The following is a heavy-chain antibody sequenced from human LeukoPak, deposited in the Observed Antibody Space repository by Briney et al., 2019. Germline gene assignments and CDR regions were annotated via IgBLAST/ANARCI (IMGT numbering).Heavy chain of an antibody. Sequence: SETLSLTCTVSGYSVSSGYYWGWIRQPPGKGLEWIGSMYHSGDTYYNPSLKSRVTISVDTSKNQLSLKLSSVTAADTAVYYCARSKAHLSTSWYGTWFDPWGQGTRVTVSS. CDR2: MYHSGDT. CDR1: GYSVSSGYY. J-gene: IGHJ5*02. D-gene: IGHD2-2*01. CDR3: ARSKAHLSTSWYGTWFDP. V-gene: IGHV4-38-2*02.